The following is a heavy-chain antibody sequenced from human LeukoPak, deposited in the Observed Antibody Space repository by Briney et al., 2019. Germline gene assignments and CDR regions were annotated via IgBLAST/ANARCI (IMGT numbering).Heavy chain of an antibody. V-gene: IGHV3-23*01. CDR1: EFSFSDFT. Sequence: PGGSLRLSCAASEFSFSDFTMNWVRQAPGKGLEGVSGISGSGGFTYFADSVKGRFTISRDNSKNTLYLQTNSLRAEDTAVYYCAKTPLAVAPGDYFDYWGQGTLVTVSS. D-gene: IGHD6-19*01. CDR3: AKTPLAVAPGDYFDY. CDR2: ISGSGGFT. J-gene: IGHJ4*02.